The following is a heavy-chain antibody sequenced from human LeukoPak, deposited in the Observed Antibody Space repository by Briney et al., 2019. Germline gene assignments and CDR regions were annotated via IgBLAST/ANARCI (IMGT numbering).Heavy chain of an antibody. V-gene: IGHV4-59*01. CDR3: ARGTIFGAATNCFDS. J-gene: IGHJ5*01. D-gene: IGHD3-3*01. Sequence: SETLSLTCNVSGGSISSYYWSWLRQPPGRGLEWIGYIYYTGTTNYNPSLESRVAISVDTSKNQFSLKLSSVTAADTAVYYCARGTIFGAATNCFDSWGQGTLVIVSS. CDR2: IYYTGTT. CDR1: GGSISSYY.